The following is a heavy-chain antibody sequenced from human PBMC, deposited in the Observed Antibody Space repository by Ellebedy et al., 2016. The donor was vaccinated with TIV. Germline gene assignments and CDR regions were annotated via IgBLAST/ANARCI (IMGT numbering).Heavy chain of an antibody. V-gene: IGHV3-7*01. D-gene: IGHD3-16*01. J-gene: IGHJ5*02. CDR2: IYQDGSTQ. CDR1: GFSFRSYW. Sequence: GGSLRLSCVASGFSFRSYWMSWVRQAPGKGLEWVANIYQDGSTQYYVDSVKCRFTLSRDNAKNSLFLQMNSLRVEDTAVYYCTRRGSYGDYAVQVNSWFDRWGRGTLVSVSS. CDR3: TRRGSYGDYAVQVNSWFDR.